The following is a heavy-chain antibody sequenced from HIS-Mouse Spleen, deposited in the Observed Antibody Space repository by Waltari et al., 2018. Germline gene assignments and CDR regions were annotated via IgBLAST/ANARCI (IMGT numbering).Heavy chain of an antibody. CDR2: IYYSGST. J-gene: IGHJ2*01. V-gene: IGHV4-39*07. Sequence: QLQLQESGPGLVQPSETLSLTCTVSGGPISSSSYYWVWIRQPPGTGLECIGSIYYSGSTYYNPSLKSRVTISVDTSKNQFSRKLSSVTAADTAVYYCAREIPYSSSWYDWYFDLWGRGTLVTVSS. D-gene: IGHD6-13*01. CDR3: AREIPYSSSWYDWYFDL. CDR1: GGPISSSSYY.